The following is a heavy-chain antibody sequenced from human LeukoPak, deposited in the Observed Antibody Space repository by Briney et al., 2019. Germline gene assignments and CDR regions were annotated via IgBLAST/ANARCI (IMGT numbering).Heavy chain of an antibody. D-gene: IGHD1-26*01. CDR1: GGSFSGYY. Sequence: SETLSLTCAVYGGSFSGYYWSWIRQPPGKGLEWIGEINHSGSTNYNPSLKSRVTISVDTSKNQFSLKLSSVTAADTAVYYCAREWAGSGSFHLVAVWGKESTVTVSS. CDR3: AREWAGSGSFHLVAV. J-gene: IGHJ6*04. CDR2: INHSGST. V-gene: IGHV4-34*01.